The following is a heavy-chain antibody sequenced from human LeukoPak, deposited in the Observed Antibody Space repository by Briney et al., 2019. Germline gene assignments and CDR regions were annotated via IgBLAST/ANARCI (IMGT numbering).Heavy chain of an antibody. CDR3: ARGLPATLLDY. Sequence: GGSLSLSCAASGFTFSDYYMSWIRQAPGKGLEWVSYISSSGSTIYYADSVKGRFTISRDNAKNSLYLQMNSLRAEDTAIYYRARGLPATLLDYWGQGTLVTVSS. CDR1: GFTFSDYY. CDR2: ISSSGSTI. V-gene: IGHV3-11*01. D-gene: IGHD2-2*01. J-gene: IGHJ4*02.